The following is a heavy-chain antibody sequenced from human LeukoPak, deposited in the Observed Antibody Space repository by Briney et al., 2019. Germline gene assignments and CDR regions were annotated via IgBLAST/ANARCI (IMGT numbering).Heavy chain of an antibody. J-gene: IGHJ2*01. CDR3: ARAAYSSTWYSRYFDP. Sequence: GGSLRLSCAASGFTFSSYSMNWVRQAPGKGLEWVSYISSSSSTIYYADSVKGRFTISRDNAKNSLYLQMNSLRAEDTAVYYCARAAYSSTWYSRYFDPWGRGTLVTVSS. D-gene: IGHD6-13*01. CDR1: GFTFSSYS. CDR2: ISSSSSTI. V-gene: IGHV3-48*01.